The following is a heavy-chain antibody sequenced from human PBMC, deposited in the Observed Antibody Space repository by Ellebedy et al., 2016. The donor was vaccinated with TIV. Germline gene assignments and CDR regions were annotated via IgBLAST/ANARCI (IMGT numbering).Heavy chain of an antibody. J-gene: IGHJ6*02. CDR2: ISYDGSNK. CDR3: AKVALKSDYSGLDV. Sequence: GESLKISCAASGFTFSSYGMHWVRQAPGKGLEWVAVISYDGSNKYYADSVKGRFTVSRDNSKRTLSLQMDSLRADDTAVYYCAKVALKSDYSGLDVWGQGTTVTVSS. V-gene: IGHV3-30*18. CDR1: GFTFSSYG.